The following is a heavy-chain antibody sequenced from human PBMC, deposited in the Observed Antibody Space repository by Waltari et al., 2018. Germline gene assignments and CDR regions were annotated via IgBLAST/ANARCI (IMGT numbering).Heavy chain of an antibody. Sequence: QVQLVQSGAEVKKPGASVTVSCKVSGYTLTDLSMHWLRQAPGKGLEWMGGFDPEDGETIYAQKFQGRVTMTEDTSTDTAYMELSSLRSEDTAVYYCATDLVAAAGEDEYYFDYWGQGTLVTVSS. CDR3: ATDLVAAAGEDEYYFDY. CDR2: FDPEDGET. V-gene: IGHV1-24*01. CDR1: GYTLTDLS. J-gene: IGHJ4*02. D-gene: IGHD6-13*01.